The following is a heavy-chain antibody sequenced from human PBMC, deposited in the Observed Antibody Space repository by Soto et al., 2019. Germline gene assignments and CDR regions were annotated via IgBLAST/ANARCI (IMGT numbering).Heavy chain of an antibody. D-gene: IGHD6-13*01. J-gene: IGHJ4*02. V-gene: IGHV3-23*01. CDR2: ISGSGGST. Sequence: EVQLLESGGGLVQPGGSLRLSCAASGFTFSSYAMSWVRQAPGKGLEWVSAISGSGGSTYYADSVKGRFTISRDNSKNTLYLQMNSLRAEDTAVYYCAKDRKLGYSSSWLFDYWGQGTLVTVSS. CDR3: AKDRKLGYSSSWLFDY. CDR1: GFTFSSYA.